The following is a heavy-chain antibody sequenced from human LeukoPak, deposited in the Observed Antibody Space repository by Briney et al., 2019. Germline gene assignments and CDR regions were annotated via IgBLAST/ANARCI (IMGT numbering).Heavy chain of an antibody. Sequence: SETLSLTCTVSGGSISSYYWSWIRQPAGKGLEWIGRIYTSGSTNYNPSLKSRVTMSVDTSKNQFSLKLSSVTAADTAVYYCARSRTQYDSSGSYDYWGQGTLVTVSS. CDR1: GGSISSYY. CDR3: ARSRTQYDSSGSYDY. V-gene: IGHV4-4*07. D-gene: IGHD3-22*01. J-gene: IGHJ4*02. CDR2: IYTSGST.